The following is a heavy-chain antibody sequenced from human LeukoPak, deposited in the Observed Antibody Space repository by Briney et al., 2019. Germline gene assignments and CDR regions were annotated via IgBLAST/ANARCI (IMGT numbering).Heavy chain of an antibody. Sequence: SQTLSLTCTVSGGSISSGSYYWSWLRQPAGKGLEWIGRIYSSGSTNYNPYLKSRVTISEDTSGNQFYLKLSSVTATDTAVYYCARDFLPSSYYYYYGMDVWGQGATVTVSS. V-gene: IGHV4-61*02. J-gene: IGHJ6*02. CDR2: IYSSGST. CDR3: ARDFLPSSYYYYYGMDV. D-gene: IGHD2/OR15-2a*01. CDR1: GGSISSGSYY.